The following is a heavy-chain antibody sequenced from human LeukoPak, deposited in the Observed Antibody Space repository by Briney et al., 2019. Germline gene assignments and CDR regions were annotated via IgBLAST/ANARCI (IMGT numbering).Heavy chain of an antibody. V-gene: IGHV4-39*01. CDR2: IYYSGST. J-gene: IGHJ4*02. Sequence: SETLSLTCTVSGGSISSTSYFWVWIRQPPGKGLEWIGSIYYSGSTYYNPSLKSRVTISVDTSKNQFSLKLSSVTAADTAVYYCARGPCGGDCYSDYWGQGTLVTVSS. D-gene: IGHD2-21*02. CDR3: ARGPCGGDCYSDY. CDR1: GGSISSTSYF.